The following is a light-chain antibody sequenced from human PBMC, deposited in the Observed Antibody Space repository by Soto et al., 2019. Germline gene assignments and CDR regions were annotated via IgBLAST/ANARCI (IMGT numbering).Light chain of an antibody. CDR2: DAS. J-gene: IGKJ5*01. CDR3: QQYDHLPT. V-gene: IGKV1-33*01. CDR1: QGISSW. Sequence: DIQMTQSQSSVSASVGDRVTITCRASQGISSWLAWYQQKPGKAPKLLIYDASNSEAGVPSRFRGSGSGTDFTFTISRLQPEDIATYYCQQYDHLPTFGQGTRLEIK.